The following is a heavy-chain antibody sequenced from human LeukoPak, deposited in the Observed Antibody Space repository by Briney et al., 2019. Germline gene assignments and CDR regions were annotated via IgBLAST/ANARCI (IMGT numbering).Heavy chain of an antibody. CDR1: GDSVSSNSAA. CDR2: TYYRSKWYN. D-gene: IGHD3-22*01. CDR3: ARVSHYYDSSGYMFDY. J-gene: IGHJ4*02. V-gene: IGHV6-1*01. Sequence: SQTLSLTCAISGDSVSSNSAAWNWIRQSPSIGLEWLGRTYYRSKWYNDYAVSVKSRITINPDPSKNQFSLQLNSVPPEDTAVYYCARVSHYYDSSGYMFDYWGQGTLVTVSS.